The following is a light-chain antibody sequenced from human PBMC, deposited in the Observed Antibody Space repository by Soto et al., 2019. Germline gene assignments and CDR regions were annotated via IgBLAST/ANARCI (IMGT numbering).Light chain of an antibody. Sequence: QSALTQPASVSGSPGQSITISCTGTSSDVGSYNLVSWYQQHPGKAPKLMIYEGSKRPSGVSNRFSGSKSGNTASLPSSGLQAEDEADYYCSSYAGSGSVVFGGGTKLTVL. CDR3: SSYAGSGSVV. CDR2: EGS. CDR1: SSDVGSYNL. V-gene: IGLV2-23*01. J-gene: IGLJ2*01.